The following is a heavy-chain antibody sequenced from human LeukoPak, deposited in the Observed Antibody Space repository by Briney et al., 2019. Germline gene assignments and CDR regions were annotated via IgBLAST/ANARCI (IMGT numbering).Heavy chain of an antibody. J-gene: IGHJ3*02. V-gene: IGHV4-39*07. CDR3: ARDRYYDSSDAFDI. Sequence: NSSETLSLTYTVSGGSISSSSYYWGRIRQPPGKGLEWIGSIYYSGSTYYNPSLKSRVTISVDTSKNQFSLKLSSVTAADTAVYYCARDRYYDSSDAFDIWGQGTMVTVSS. D-gene: IGHD3-22*01. CDR2: IYYSGST. CDR1: GGSISSSSYY.